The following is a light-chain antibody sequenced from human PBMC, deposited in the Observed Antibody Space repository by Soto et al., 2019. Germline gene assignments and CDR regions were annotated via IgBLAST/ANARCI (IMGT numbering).Light chain of an antibody. CDR2: DAS. CDR3: QQYNSYSWT. Sequence: DIHMTQSASTLSASVGYRVTITCRASQSLNNELAWYQQKQGKAPNLLMYDASTLERGVPSRFSGTGYGTEFTLTISSLQTDDFATYYCQQYNSYSWTFGQGTKVDIK. J-gene: IGKJ1*01. CDR1: QSLNNE. V-gene: IGKV1-5*01.